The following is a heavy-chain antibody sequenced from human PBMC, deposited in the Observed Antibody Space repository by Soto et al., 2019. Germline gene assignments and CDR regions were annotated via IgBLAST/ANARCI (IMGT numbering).Heavy chain of an antibody. J-gene: IGHJ5*02. D-gene: IGHD6-19*01. CDR1: GFTFSSYW. CDR3: AKMSGRVAVAARGFDP. CDR2: IKQDGSEK. Sequence: EVQLVESGGGLVQPGGSLRLSCAASGFTFSSYWMSWVRQAPGKGLEWVANIKQDGSEKYYVDSVKGRFTISRDNAKNSLYLQMNSLRAEDTAVYYCAKMSGRVAVAARGFDPWGQGTLVTVSS. V-gene: IGHV3-7*03.